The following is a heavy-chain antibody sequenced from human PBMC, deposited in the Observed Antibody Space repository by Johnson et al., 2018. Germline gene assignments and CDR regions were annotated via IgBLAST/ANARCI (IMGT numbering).Heavy chain of an antibody. CDR1: GDTFTKNG. D-gene: IGHD3-10*01. CDR3: ARDFYGSGNFYTDYYYGMDV. J-gene: IGHJ6*02. Sequence: QVQLVQSGAEVKNPGSSVKVSCTASGDTFTKNGFSWVRQAPGQGLEWMGAIIPLFGPPNYAHKFQDRITITADESTKTVSMEWSSLRSEDTAVYFCARDFYGSGNFYTDYYYGMDVWGQGTTVTVSS. CDR2: IIPLFGPP. V-gene: IGHV1-69*01.